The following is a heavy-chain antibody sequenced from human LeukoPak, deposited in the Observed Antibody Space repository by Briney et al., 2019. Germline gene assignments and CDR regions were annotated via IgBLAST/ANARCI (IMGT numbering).Heavy chain of an antibody. J-gene: IGHJ6*03. Sequence: SETLSLTCTVSGGSISSSSYYWGWIRQPPGKGLEWIGSIHYSGSTNYNLSLKSRVTISVDTSKNQFSLKLSSVTAADTAVYYCAIGYCSGGSCYSYYYYNYMDVWGKGTTVTVSS. CDR3: AIGYCSGGSCYSYYYYNYMDV. V-gene: IGHV4-39*07. CDR1: GGSISSSSYY. CDR2: IHYSGST. D-gene: IGHD2-15*01.